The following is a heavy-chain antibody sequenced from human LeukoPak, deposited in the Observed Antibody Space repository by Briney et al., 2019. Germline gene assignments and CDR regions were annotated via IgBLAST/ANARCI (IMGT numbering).Heavy chain of an antibody. CDR3: ARARMGHDAFDI. CDR1: GYTFTSYD. Sequence: ASVKVSCKASGYTFTSYDINWVRQATGQGLEWMGWMNPNSGNTGYAQKFQGRVTITRNTSISTAYMELSSLRSEDTAVYYCARARMGHDAFDIWGQGTMVTVSS. V-gene: IGHV1-8*03. CDR2: MNPNSGNT. J-gene: IGHJ3*02.